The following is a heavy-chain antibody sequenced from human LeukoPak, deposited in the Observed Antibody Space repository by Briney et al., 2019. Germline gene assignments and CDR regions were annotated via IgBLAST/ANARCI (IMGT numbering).Heavy chain of an antibody. CDR1: GGSISSGGYY. V-gene: IGHV4-30-2*01. CDR3: ARDRLWFGEPSDAFDI. J-gene: IGHJ3*02. Sequence: SETLSLTCTVSGGSISSGGYYWSWIRQPPGKGLEWIVYIYHSGSTYYNPSLKSRVTISVDRSKNQFSLKLSSVTAADTAVYYCARDRLWFGEPSDAFDIWGQGTMVTVSA. D-gene: IGHD3-10*01. CDR2: IYHSGST.